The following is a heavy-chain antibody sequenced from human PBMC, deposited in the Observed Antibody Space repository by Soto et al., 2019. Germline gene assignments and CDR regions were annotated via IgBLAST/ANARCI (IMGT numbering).Heavy chain of an antibody. D-gene: IGHD3-3*01. CDR3: AKSYDFWSGYYYFDY. Sequence: PGGSLRLSCAASGFTFSSYAMSWVRQAPGKGLEWVSAISGSGGSTYYADSVKGRFTISRDNSKNTLYLQMNSLRAEDTAVYYCAKSYDFWSGYYYFDYWGQGTLVTVSS. J-gene: IGHJ4*02. CDR1: GFTFSSYA. V-gene: IGHV3-23*01. CDR2: ISGSGGST.